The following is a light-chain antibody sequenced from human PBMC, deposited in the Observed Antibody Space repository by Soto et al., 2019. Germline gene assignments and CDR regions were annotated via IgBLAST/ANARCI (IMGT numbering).Light chain of an antibody. CDR1: QSISSW. J-gene: IGKJ1*01. CDR3: QQYNSYSWT. V-gene: IGKV1-5*01. Sequence: DIQITQSPSTLSASVGDRVTITCRASQSISSWLAWYQQKPGKAPRLLIYAASSLKSGVPSRFSGSGSGTEFTLTISSLQPDDFATYYCQQYNSYSWTFGQGTKVDIK. CDR2: AAS.